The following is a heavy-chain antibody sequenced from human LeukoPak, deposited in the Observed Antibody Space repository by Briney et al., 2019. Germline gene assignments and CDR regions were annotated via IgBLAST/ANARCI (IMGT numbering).Heavy chain of an antibody. CDR1: GFTFSSYW. D-gene: IGHD2-15*01. J-gene: IGHJ3*02. CDR2: INSDGSST. V-gene: IGHV3-74*01. Sequence: PGGSLRLSCAASGFTFSSYWMHWVRQAPGKGLVWVSRINSDGSSTSYADSVKGRFTISRDNAKNTLYLQMNSLRAEDTALYYCARVLRSGIHDAFDIWGQGTMVTVSS. CDR3: ARVLRSGIHDAFDI.